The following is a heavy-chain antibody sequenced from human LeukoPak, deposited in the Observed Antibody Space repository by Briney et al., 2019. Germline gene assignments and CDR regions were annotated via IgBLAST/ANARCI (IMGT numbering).Heavy chain of an antibody. V-gene: IGHV3-23*01. Sequence: GGSLRLSCAASGFTFSSYAMSWVRQAPGKGLEWVSAISGSGGSTYYADSVKGRFTISRDNSKNTLYLQMNSLRAEDTAVYYCANPASYDFWSGYIYWGQGTWSPSPQ. J-gene: IGHJ4*02. D-gene: IGHD3-3*01. CDR3: ANPASYDFWSGYIY. CDR2: ISGSGGST. CDR1: GFTFSSYA.